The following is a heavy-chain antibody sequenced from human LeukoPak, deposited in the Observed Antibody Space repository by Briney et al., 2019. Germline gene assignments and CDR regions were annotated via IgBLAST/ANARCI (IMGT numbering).Heavy chain of an antibody. Sequence: SETLSLTCTVSGGSIRTYYWSWIRQPAGKGLEWLGRIQTSGSTNYNPSLKSRVTMSVDTSKNQFSLKLSSVTAADTAVYYCARGVAYCTNGICYSRETEYFQYWGQGTLVTVSS. D-gene: IGHD2-8*01. CDR2: IQTSGST. J-gene: IGHJ1*01. V-gene: IGHV4-4*07. CDR1: GGSIRTYY. CDR3: ARGVAYCTNGICYSRETEYFQY.